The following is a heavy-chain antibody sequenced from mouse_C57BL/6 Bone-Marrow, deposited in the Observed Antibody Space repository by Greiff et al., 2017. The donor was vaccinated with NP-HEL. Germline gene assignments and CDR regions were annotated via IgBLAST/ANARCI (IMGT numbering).Heavy chain of an antibody. D-gene: IGHD1-1*01. V-gene: IGHV5-17*01. J-gene: IGHJ3*01. CDR3: ARVYYWAY. CDR2: ISSGSSTI. Sequence: EVKVVESGGGLVKPGGSLKLSCAASGFTFSDYGMHWVRQAPEKGLEWVAYISSGSSTIYYADTVKGRFTISRDNAKNTLFLQMTSLRSEDTAMYYCARVYYWAYWGQGTLVTVSA. CDR1: GFTFSDYG.